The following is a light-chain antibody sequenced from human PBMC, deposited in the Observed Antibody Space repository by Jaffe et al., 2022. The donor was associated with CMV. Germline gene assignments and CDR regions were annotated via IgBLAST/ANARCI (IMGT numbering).Light chain of an antibody. CDR2: AAS. J-gene: IGKJ2*01. V-gene: IGKV1-NL1*01. Sequence: DIQMTQSPSSLSASVGDRVTITCRASHDISNSLAWYQQKPGKPPKLLLYAASRLASGVPSRFSASGSETDYTLTISSLQPEDCATYYCHHYYGTPHTFGQGTKLEIK. CDR1: HDISNS. CDR3: HHYYGTPHT.